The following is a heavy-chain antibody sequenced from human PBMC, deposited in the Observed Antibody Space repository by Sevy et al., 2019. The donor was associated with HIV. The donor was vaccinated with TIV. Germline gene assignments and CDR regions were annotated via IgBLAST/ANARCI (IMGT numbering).Heavy chain of an antibody. Sequence: GGSLRLSCAASGFTFSNACMSWVRQAPGKGLEWVGRIQSKTDGGTTDYAAPVKGRFTISRDDSKNTLYLQMNSLKTEDTAVYYCSTDPIIVLLVTDGMDVWGQGTTVTVSS. J-gene: IGHJ6*02. CDR2: IQSKTDGGTT. CDR1: GFTFSNAC. CDR3: STDPIIVLLVTDGMDV. D-gene: IGHD2-8*02. V-gene: IGHV3-15*01.